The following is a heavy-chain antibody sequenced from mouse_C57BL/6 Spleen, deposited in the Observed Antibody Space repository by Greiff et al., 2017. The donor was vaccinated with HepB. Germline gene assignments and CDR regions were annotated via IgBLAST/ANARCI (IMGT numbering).Heavy chain of an antibody. J-gene: IGHJ3*01. CDR1: GFTFSSYA. CDR2: ISDGGSYT. V-gene: IGHV5-4*01. CDR3: ARDAWFAY. Sequence: EVQLVESGGGLVKPGGSLKLSCAASGFTFSSYAMSWVRQTPEKRLEWVATISDGGSYTYYPDNVKGRFTISRDNAKNNLYLQMSHLKSEDTSMYNCARDAWFAYWGQGTLVTVSA.